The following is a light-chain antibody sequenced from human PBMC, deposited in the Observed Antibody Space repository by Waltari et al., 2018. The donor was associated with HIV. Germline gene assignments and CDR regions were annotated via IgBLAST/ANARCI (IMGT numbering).Light chain of an antibody. CDR3: ASWDDSLSGQVV. CDR1: NSYLGTNV. V-gene: IGLV1-44*01. Sequence: QSVLTQAPSASGTPGQTVTISGFGSNSYLGTNVVDWYQPLPGTAPKLLIYHGDHRPSGVPDRFSGSKSATSASLAISWLQSDDEATYYCASWDDSLSGQVVFGGGTKLTV. J-gene: IGLJ2*01. CDR2: HGD.